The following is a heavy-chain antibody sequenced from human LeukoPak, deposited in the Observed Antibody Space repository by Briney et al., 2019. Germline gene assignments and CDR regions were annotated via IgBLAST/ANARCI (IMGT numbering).Heavy chain of an antibody. D-gene: IGHD3-22*01. CDR3: ARLKYYYDSSGSRAEYFQH. J-gene: IGHJ1*01. CDR2: IYYSGST. V-gene: IGHV4-59*01. Sequence: SETLSLTCAVSGGSISSYYWSWIRQPPGKGLEWIGYIYYSGSTNYNPSLKSRVTISVDTSKNQFSLKLSSVTAADTAVYYCARLKYYYDSSGSRAEYFQHWGQGTLVTASS. CDR1: GGSISSYY.